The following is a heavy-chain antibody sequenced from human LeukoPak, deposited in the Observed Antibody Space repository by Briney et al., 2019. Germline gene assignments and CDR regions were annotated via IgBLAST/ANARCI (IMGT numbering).Heavy chain of an antibody. D-gene: IGHD2-2*01. CDR2: IRYDGSNK. J-gene: IGHJ5*02. CDR3: PNRESTSTSPYRCDP. V-gene: IGHV3-30*02. Sequence: PGGSLRLSCAASGFTFSSYGMHWVRQAPGKGLERVAFIRYDGSNKYYADSVKGRFTISRDNSKNTLYLQMNSLRAEDRAVYYCPNRESTSTSPYRCDPWGQGTLVTVSS. CDR1: GFTFSSYG.